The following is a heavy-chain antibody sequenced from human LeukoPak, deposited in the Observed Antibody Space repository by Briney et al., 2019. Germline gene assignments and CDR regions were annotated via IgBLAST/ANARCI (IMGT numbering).Heavy chain of an antibody. V-gene: IGHV3-30*07. D-gene: IGHD3-16*01. CDR2: ISYDGSNK. CDR3: ASQSYARFDP. J-gene: IGHJ5*02. Sequence: PGGSLRLSCAVSGFTFSTHWMTWVRQAPGKGLEWVAVISYDGSNKYYADSVKGRFTISRDNSKNTLYLQMNSLRVEDTAVYYCASQSYARFDPWGQGTLVTVSS. CDR1: GFTFSTHW.